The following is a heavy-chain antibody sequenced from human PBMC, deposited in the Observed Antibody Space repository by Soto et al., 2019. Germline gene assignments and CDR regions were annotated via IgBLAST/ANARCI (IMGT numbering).Heavy chain of an antibody. V-gene: IGHV3-21*04. CDR2: ITSGSSFI. CDR3: AKGGYGSGKSHDYYYYYMDV. J-gene: IGHJ6*03. Sequence: GGSLRLSCVGSAFTFSRYSLNWVRQAPGKGLEWVSSITSGSSFIDYADSVKGRFTISRDDAKNSLYLQMNSLRAEDTAVYYCAKGGYGSGKSHDYYYYYMDVWGKGTTVTVSS. CDR1: AFTFSRYS. D-gene: IGHD3-10*01.